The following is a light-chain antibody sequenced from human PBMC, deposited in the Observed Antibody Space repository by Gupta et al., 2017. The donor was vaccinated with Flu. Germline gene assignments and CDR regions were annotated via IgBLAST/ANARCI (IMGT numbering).Light chain of an antibody. J-gene: IGKJ5*01. Sequence: AIQMTQSPSSLSASLGDKVTITCRTSQDISNNLNWYQQRPRSAPKLLIYYGSTLQNGVPSRFSGNGSATDFTLIISDLQPEDFANYYCQQGYNSPFTFGQGTRLDIK. CDR1: QDISNN. V-gene: IGKV1-6*02. CDR3: QQGYNSPFT. CDR2: YGS.